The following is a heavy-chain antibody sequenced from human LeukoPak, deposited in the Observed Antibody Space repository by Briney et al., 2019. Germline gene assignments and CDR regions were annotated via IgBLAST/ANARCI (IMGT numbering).Heavy chain of an antibody. CDR2: IKQDGSEK. Sequence: GGSLRLSCAASGFTFRSYWMRWVRQAPGKGLEWVANIKQDGSEKNYVDSVKGRFTISRDNAKNSLYLQMNSLRAEDTAVYYCARAYCSGGSCYSFSYFDYWGQGTLVTVSS. CDR1: GFTFRSYW. D-gene: IGHD2-15*01. J-gene: IGHJ4*02. CDR3: ARAYCSGGSCYSFSYFDY. V-gene: IGHV3-7*03.